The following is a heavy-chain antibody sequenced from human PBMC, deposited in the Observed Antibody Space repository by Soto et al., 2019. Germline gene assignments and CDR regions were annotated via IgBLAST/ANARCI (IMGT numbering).Heavy chain of an antibody. CDR3: AKSYSSSSHYYYYYMDV. Sequence: GVSLRLSCAASGFTFSSYAMSWVRQAPGKGLEWVSAISGSGGSTYYADSVKGRFTISRDNSKNTLYLQMNSLRAEDTAVYYCAKSYSSSSHYYYYYMDVWGKGTTVTVSS. D-gene: IGHD6-6*01. CDR2: ISGSGGST. J-gene: IGHJ6*03. V-gene: IGHV3-23*01. CDR1: GFTFSSYA.